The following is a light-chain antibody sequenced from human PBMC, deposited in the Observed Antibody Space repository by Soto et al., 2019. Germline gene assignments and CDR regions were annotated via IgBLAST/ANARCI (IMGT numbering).Light chain of an antibody. J-gene: IGLJ1*01. CDR2: DVA. CDR1: SSDVGGSNF. CDR3: CSYAGGNTFYV. V-gene: IGLV2-23*02. Sequence: QSVLTQPASVSDSPGQSITISCTGTSSDVGGSNFVSWYQQHPGKPPKLIIYDVANRPSGVSNRFSGSKSGSTASLIISRLQTEDEADYYCCSYAGGNTFYVFGTGTKVTVL.